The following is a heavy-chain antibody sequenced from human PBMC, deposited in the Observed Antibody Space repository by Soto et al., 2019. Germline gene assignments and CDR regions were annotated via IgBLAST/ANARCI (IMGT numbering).Heavy chain of an antibody. D-gene: IGHD1-26*01. V-gene: IGHV1-69*02. J-gene: IGHJ6*03. CDR1: GGTFSSYT. CDR2: IIPILGIA. Sequence: QVQLVQSGAEVKKPGSSVKVSCKASGGTFSSYTISWVRQAPGQGLEWMGRIIPILGIANYAQKFQGRVTITADKSTSTAYMELSSLRSEDTAVYYCANTRPRGRGSYYYYYMDVWGKGTTVTVSS. CDR3: ANTRPRGRGSYYYYYMDV.